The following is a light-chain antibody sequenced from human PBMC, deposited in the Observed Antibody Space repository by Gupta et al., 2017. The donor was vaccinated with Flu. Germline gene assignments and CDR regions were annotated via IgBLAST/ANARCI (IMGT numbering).Light chain of an antibody. CDR1: SLRSYY. Sequence: RVKITCQGDSLRSYYASWYQQKPGQAPVRVISGKNNRPSGIPDRFSGSSSGNTASLTITGAQAADEADYYCTSRDRSGAQDVFGTGTKVTVL. V-gene: IGLV3-19*01. J-gene: IGLJ1*01. CDR2: GKN. CDR3: TSRDRSGAQDV.